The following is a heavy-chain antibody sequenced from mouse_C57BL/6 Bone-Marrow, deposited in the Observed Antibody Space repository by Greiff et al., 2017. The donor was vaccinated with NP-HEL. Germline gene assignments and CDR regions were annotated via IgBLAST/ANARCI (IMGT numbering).Heavy chain of an antibody. Sequence: EVKLVESGPELVKPGASVKIPCKASGYTFTDYNMDWVKQSHGKSLEWIGDINPNNGGTIYNQKFKGKATLTVDKSSSTAYMELRSLTSEDTAVYYCARGGNYPLFAYWGQGTLVTVSA. J-gene: IGHJ3*01. CDR3: ARGGNYPLFAY. V-gene: IGHV1-18*01. CDR2: INPNNGGT. D-gene: IGHD1-1*02. CDR1: GYTFTDYN.